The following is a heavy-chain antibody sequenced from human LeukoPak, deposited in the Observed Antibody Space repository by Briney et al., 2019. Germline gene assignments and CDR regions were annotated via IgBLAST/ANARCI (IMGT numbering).Heavy chain of an antibody. CDR1: GGSISSHY. CDR2: IYYSGST. D-gene: IGHD1-14*01. J-gene: IGHJ5*02. V-gene: IGHV4-59*11. Sequence: SETLSLTCTVSGGSISSHYWSWIRQPPGKGLEWIGYIYYSGSTNYNPSLKSRVTISVDTSKNQFSLKLSSVTAADTAVYYCAGGAFRTWFDPWGQGTLVTVSS. CDR3: AGGAFRTWFDP.